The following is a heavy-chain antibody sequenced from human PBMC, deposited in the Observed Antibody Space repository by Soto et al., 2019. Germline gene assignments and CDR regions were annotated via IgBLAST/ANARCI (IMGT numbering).Heavy chain of an antibody. J-gene: IGHJ5*02. Sequence: QITLKESGPTLVRPTQTLTLTCTFSGFSLSTTGVGVGWIRQPPGKALEWLALIYWDDDKRYSPSLKSRLTITXDTXKNEVILTMTNMDPVDTARYYCAQRLPHYGLGRERGNWFVPWGQGTLVTVSS. CDR1: GFSLSTTGVG. CDR2: IYWDDDK. V-gene: IGHV2-5*02. D-gene: IGHD3-10*01. CDR3: AQRLPHYGLGRERGNWFVP.